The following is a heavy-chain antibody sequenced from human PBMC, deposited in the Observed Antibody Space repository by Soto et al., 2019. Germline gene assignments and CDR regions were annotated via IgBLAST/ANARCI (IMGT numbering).Heavy chain of an antibody. Sequence: EVQVVESGGDLVEPGGSLRLSCVTSGFMFSSAWMSWVRQAPGKGLEWVARIKSTKDGGARDYAAPVNGRFSISRDDSKSTVYLQMNSLRVEDTALYYCVEGWNDFWGQGTLFTGSS. CDR1: GFMFSSAW. V-gene: IGHV3-15*01. J-gene: IGHJ4*02. D-gene: IGHD1-1*01. CDR3: VEGWNDF. CDR2: IKSTKDGGAR.